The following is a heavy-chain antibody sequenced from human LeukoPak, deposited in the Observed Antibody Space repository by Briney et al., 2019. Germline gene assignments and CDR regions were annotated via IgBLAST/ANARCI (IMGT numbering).Heavy chain of an antibody. J-gene: IGHJ4*02. D-gene: IGHD5-18*01. V-gene: IGHV4-4*07. Sequence: PSETLSLTCTVSGASINGYYWSWIRQPAGKGLEWIGRVFTSGGTSYKPSLKGRVPMSIESSTNQFSLQLDSVTAADTAVYYCARVDVDTPTFDYWGQGILVAVSS. CDR3: ARVDVDTPTFDY. CDR2: VFTSGGT. CDR1: GASINGYY.